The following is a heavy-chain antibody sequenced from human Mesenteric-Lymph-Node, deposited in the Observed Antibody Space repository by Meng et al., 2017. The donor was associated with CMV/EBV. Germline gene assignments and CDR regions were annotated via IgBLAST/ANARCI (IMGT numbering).Heavy chain of an antibody. D-gene: IGHD2-8*01. Sequence: GESLKISCAASGFTFSNYGMHWVRQAPGKGLEWVSAISGSGGSTYYADSVKGRFTISRDNAKNSLFLQMDRLRGEDTAVYYCARGDSGRMRKGGMDVWGQGTTVTVSS. CDR2: ISGSGGST. CDR1: GFTFSNYG. CDR3: ARGDSGRMRKGGMDV. V-gene: IGHV3-21*01. J-gene: IGHJ6*02.